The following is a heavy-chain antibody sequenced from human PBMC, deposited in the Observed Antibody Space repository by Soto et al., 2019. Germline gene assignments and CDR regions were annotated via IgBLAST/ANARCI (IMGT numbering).Heavy chain of an antibody. D-gene: IGHD2-21*02. J-gene: IGHJ4*02. CDR3: ARAIAYCGGDCYEYYFDY. V-gene: IGHV4-59*01. CDR2: IYYSGST. Sequence: SATLSLTCAVSGGSISSYYWSWIRQPPGKGLEWIGYIYYSGSTNYNPSLKSRVTISVDTSKNQFSLKLSSVTAADTAVYYCARAIAYCGGDCYEYYFDYWGQGTLVTVS. CDR1: GGSISSYY.